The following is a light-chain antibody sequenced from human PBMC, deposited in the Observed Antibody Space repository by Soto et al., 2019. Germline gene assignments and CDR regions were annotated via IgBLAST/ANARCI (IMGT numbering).Light chain of an antibody. J-gene: IGLJ3*02. V-gene: IGLV1-44*01. CDR1: NSNFGSNT. CDR2: GNN. Sequence: QSVLTQLPSASGTPGQTVAISCSGSNSNFGSNTVNWYQQFPGTAPKLLIYGNNQRPSGVPDRFSGSKSDTSASLAISGLLSEDESDYYCATWADSLNGWVFGGGTKLTVL. CDR3: ATWADSLNGWV.